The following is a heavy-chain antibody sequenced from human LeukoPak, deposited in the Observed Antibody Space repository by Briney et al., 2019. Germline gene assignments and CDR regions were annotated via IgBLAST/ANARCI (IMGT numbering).Heavy chain of an antibody. CDR3: ARGELGISAFDI. D-gene: IGHD7-27*01. V-gene: IGHV4-34*01. J-gene: IGHJ3*02. CDR1: GGSFSGYY. CDR2: INHSGST. Sequence: PSETLSLTCAVYGGSFSGYYWSWIRQPPGKGLKWIGEINHSGSTNYHPSLKSRVTIPLDTSKNQFSLKLRSVTAADTAVYYCARGELGISAFDIWGQGTMVTVSS.